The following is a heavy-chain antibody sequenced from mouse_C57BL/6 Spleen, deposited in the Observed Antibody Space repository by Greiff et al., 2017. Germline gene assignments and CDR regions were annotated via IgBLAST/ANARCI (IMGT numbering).Heavy chain of an antibody. V-gene: IGHV1-22*01. CDR1: GYTFTDYN. Sequence: VQLQQSGPELVKPGASVKMSCKASGYTFTDYNMHWVKQSHGKSLEWIGYINPNNGGTSYNQKFKGKATLTVNKSSSTAYMELRSLTSEDSAAYYCARITTVVATDYYAMDYWGQGTSVTVSS. D-gene: IGHD1-1*01. J-gene: IGHJ4*01. CDR3: ARITTVVATDYYAMDY. CDR2: INPNNGGT.